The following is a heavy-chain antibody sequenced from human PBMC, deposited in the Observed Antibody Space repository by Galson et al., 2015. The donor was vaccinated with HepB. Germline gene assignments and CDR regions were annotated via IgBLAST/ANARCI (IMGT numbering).Heavy chain of an antibody. Sequence: ETLSLTCTVSGGSVSDSYWGWIRQSAKNGLEFIGQIYSDGTTNYDPSLRSRVTMSVDASKNHFSLILRSVTAADTAIYYCARDWSDSDFHYDSWGQGILVTVSS. CDR1: GGSVSDSY. V-gene: IGHV4-4*07. CDR2: IYSDGTT. D-gene: IGHD3-3*01. J-gene: IGHJ4*02. CDR3: ARDWSDSDFHYDS.